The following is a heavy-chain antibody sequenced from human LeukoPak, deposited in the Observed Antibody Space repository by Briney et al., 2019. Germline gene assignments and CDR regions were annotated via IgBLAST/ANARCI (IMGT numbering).Heavy chain of an antibody. Sequence: GGSLRLSCVTSRFSFSDCCMAWIRQAPGMGPEWLSYISSSGRTIHYADSVKGRFTISRDNAKNSLYLQMNSLRVEDTAVYYCAGTGNVEGGGFNWFDPWGQGTLVTVSS. V-gene: IGHV3-11*01. CDR2: ISSSGRTI. D-gene: IGHD2-8*02. CDR3: AGTGNVEGGGFNWFDP. CDR1: RFSFSDCC. J-gene: IGHJ5*02.